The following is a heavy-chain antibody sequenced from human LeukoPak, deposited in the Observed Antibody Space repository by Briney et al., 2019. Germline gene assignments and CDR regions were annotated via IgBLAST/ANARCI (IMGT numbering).Heavy chain of an antibody. CDR1: GDSVSSNSAA. CDR3: ARAIALSSGWPFDY. D-gene: IGHD6-19*01. V-gene: IGHV6-1*01. Sequence: SPTLSLTCAISGDSVSSNSAAWNWIRQSPSRGLEWLGRTYYSTKWYNDYAVSVKSRITINPDTSKNQFSLQLNSVTPEDTAVYYCARAIALSSGWPFDYWGQGTLVTVSS. J-gene: IGHJ4*02. CDR2: TYYSTKWYN.